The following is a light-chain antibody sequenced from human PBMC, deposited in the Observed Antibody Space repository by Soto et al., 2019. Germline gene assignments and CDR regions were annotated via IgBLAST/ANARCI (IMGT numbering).Light chain of an antibody. CDR2: GSC. Sequence: DSQMTQSPSSLSASVGDRVTITCRARQSIANNLAWYQQKPGKVTKLLIYGSCILESGFTSRFSGSQYGTYFSLSINGLQHEADSSYSCQKYHIASFTFGPGTKVDV. J-gene: IGKJ3*01. V-gene: IGKV1-27*01. CDR3: QKYHIASFT. CDR1: QSIANN.